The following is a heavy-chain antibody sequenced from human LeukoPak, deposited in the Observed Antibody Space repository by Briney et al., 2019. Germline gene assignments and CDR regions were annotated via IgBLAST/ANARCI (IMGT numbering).Heavy chain of an antibody. V-gene: IGHV1-2*04. CDR2: INPNSGGT. CDR1: GYTFTGSY. CDR3: ARADYDYVWGSYLLDY. J-gene: IGHJ4*02. D-gene: IGHD3-16*02. Sequence: ASVKVSCKASGYTFTGSYMHWVRQAPGQGLEWMGWINPNSGGTNYAQKFQGWVTMTRDTSISTAYMELSRLRSDDTAVYYCARADYDYVWGSYLLDYWGQGTLVTVSS.